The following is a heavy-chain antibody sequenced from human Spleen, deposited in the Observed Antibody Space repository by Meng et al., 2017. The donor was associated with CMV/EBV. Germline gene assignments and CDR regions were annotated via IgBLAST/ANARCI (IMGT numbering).Heavy chain of an antibody. J-gene: IGHJ6*02. D-gene: IGHD3-3*01. CDR2: IYPGDSDT. CDR1: GYCFTTHG. V-gene: IGHV5-51*01. CDR3: ARHRILRFLEWLPEPREIQINGLDV. Sequence: GESLKICCKGSGYCFTTHGIGWVRQMPGKGLEWMGIIYPGDSDTRYSPSFQGQVTITDDKSITTAYMELTRLRSDDTAVYYCARHRILRFLEWLPEPREIQINGLDVWGQGTTVTVSS.